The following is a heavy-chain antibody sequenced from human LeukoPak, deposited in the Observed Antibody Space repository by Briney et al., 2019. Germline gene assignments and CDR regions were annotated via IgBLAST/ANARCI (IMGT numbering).Heavy chain of an antibody. D-gene: IGHD3-22*01. CDR3: ARDLGDSSGYRSYYYGMDV. V-gene: IGHV1-2*02. CDR1: GYTFTGYY. J-gene: IGHJ6*02. CDR2: INPNSGGT. Sequence: AASVKVSCKASGYTFTGYYMHWVRQAPGQGLEWMGWINPNSGGTNYAQKFQGRVTMTRDTSISTAYMELSRLRSDDTAVYYCARDLGDSSGYRSYYYGMDVWGQGTTVTVSS.